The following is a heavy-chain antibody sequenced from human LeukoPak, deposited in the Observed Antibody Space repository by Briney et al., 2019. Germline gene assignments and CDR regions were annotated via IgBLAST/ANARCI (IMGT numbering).Heavy chain of an antibody. J-gene: IGHJ4*02. V-gene: IGHV3-23*01. D-gene: IGHD3-22*01. CDR2: ISGSGGRT. CDR3: AKNSPVVVICYFDY. CDR1: GFTFSSYA. Sequence: AGSLRLSCAASGFTFSSYAMSWVRQAAGKGLEWVSGISGSGGRTYYADSVKGRFTISRDNSKNTLYLQMNSLRAEDTAVDYCAKNSPVVVICYFDYWGQGTLVTVSS.